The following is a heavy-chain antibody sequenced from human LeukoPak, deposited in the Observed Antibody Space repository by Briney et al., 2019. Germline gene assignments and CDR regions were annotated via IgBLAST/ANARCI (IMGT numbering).Heavy chain of an antibody. V-gene: IGHV4-59*11. Sequence: SETLSLTCTVSGGSISAHYWSWLRQPPGKGLEWIGYIYYTGSTNDNPSLKSRVIISVDTSKNQLSLKLGSVTAADTAVYYCASLLGSGSDFDYWGQGTLVTVSS. CDR3: ASLLGSGSDFDY. D-gene: IGHD3-22*01. J-gene: IGHJ4*02. CDR1: GGSISAHY. CDR2: IYYTGST.